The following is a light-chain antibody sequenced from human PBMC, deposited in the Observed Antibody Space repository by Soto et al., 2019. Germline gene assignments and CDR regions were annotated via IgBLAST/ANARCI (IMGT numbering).Light chain of an antibody. CDR3: QQFRNWPWR. CDR1: QSISIN. CDR2: GAS. Sequence: EIVLTQSPGTLSVSPEDRVTLSCRASQSISINLAWYQHKPGQAPRLLIHGASTRATGVPARISGSGSGTEFTLTISSLQSEDFAVYYCQQFRNWPWRFCHGSKVAIK. V-gene: IGKV3D-15*01. J-gene: IGKJ1*01.